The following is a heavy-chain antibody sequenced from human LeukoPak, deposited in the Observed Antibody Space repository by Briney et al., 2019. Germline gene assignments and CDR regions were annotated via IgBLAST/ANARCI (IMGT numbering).Heavy chain of an antibody. CDR2: INPNSGGT. Sequence: ASVKVSCEASGYTFTGHYIHWVRQTPGQGLEWMRWINPNSGGTTYAQKFQGRVTMTRDTSIRTAYMELNNLRSDDTAVYYCARDQVARDIVMVLAAAGTIDYWGQGTLVTVSS. CDR3: ARDQVARDIVMVLAAAGTIDY. D-gene: IGHD2-15*01. V-gene: IGHV1-2*02. J-gene: IGHJ4*02. CDR1: GYTFTGHY.